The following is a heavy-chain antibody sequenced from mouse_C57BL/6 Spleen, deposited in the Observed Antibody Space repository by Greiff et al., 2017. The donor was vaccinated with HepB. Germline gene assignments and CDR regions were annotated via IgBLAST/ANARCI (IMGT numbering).Heavy chain of an antibody. Sequence: ESGPGLVKPSQSLSLTCSVTGYSITSGYYWNWIRQFPGNKLEWMGYISYDGSNNYNPSLKNRISITRDTSKNQFFLKLNSVTTEDTATYYCAREEGFAYWGQGTLVTVSA. V-gene: IGHV3-6*01. CDR3: AREEGFAY. J-gene: IGHJ3*01. CDR1: GYSITSGYY. CDR2: ISYDGSN.